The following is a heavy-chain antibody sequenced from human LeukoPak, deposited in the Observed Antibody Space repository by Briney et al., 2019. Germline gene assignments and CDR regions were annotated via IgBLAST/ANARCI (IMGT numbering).Heavy chain of an antibody. D-gene: IGHD3-10*01. CDR1: GGSISSGSYY. CDR2: FYTSGST. Sequence: SETLSLTCTVSGGSISSGSYYWSWIRQPAGKGLEWIGRFYTSGSTNYNPSLKSRVTISVDTSKNQFSLKLSSVTAADTAVYYCARGSEYYYGSGNYHGNWFDPWGQGTLVTVSS. V-gene: IGHV4-61*02. J-gene: IGHJ5*02. CDR3: ARGSEYYYGSGNYHGNWFDP.